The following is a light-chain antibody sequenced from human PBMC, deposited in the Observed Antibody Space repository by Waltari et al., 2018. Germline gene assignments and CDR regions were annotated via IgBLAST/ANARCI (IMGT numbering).Light chain of an antibody. Sequence: DIQLTQSPSFLPAAVGDRVTITCRPSQGVSSYLVWYQQKPGKAPKVLIYGASTLQRGVPSRFSGSGSGTEFSLTIISLQPEDSATYYCQQLHSYPRTFGQGTKLEIK. CDR2: GAS. CDR1: QGVSSY. CDR3: QQLHSYPRT. J-gene: IGKJ2*02. V-gene: IGKV1-9*01.